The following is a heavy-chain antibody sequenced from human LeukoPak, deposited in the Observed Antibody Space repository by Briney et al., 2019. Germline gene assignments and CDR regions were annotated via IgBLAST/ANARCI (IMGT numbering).Heavy chain of an antibody. V-gene: IGHV5-51*01. CDR1: GYPFTKYW. Sequence: GESLKISFEGSGYPFTKYWIGWVRQMPGKGLEWMGIIHPGDSHTCYSPSFQGQVTISADKSISMAYLQWSSLKASDTAMYFCARQPGMTAKSWYFDLWGRGTLVTVSS. J-gene: IGHJ2*01. D-gene: IGHD2-2*01. CDR3: ARQPGMTAKSWYFDL. CDR2: IHPGDSHT.